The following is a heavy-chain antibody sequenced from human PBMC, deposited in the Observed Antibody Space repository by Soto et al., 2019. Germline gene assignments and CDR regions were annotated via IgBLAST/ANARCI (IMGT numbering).Heavy chain of an antibody. V-gene: IGHV3-33*01. CDR3: ARGPIAARREGVSYYSYYYGMDV. CDR2: IWYDGSNK. CDR1: GFTFSSYG. Sequence: QVQLVESGGGVVQPGRSLRLSCAASGFTFSSYGMHWVRQAPGKGLEWVAVIWYDGSNKYYADSVKGRFTISRDNSKNTLYLQMNSLRAEDTAVYYCARGPIAARREGVSYYSYYYGMDVWGQGTTVTVSS. J-gene: IGHJ6*02. D-gene: IGHD6-6*01.